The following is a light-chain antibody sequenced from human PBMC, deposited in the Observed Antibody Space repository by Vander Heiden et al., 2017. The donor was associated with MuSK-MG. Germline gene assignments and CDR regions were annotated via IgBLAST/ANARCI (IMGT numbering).Light chain of an antibody. CDR3: QQDNTYPVT. CDR1: QAISNY. CDR2: SAS. V-gene: IGKV1-16*02. J-gene: IGKJ2*01. Sequence: DIQMTQSPSSLSASLRDSVTITCRASQAISNYLAWFQQKPGKAPKSLIYSASRLQPGVPAKVSGNGSGTDFTLTISNLQPEDFAIYYCQQDNTYPVTFGQGTKREI.